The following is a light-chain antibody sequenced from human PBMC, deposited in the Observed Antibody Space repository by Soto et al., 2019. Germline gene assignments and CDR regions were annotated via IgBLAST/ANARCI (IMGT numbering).Light chain of an antibody. V-gene: IGKV3-11*01. CDR2: DVS. J-gene: IGKJ3*01. Sequence: EIVLTQSPATLSLSPGERATLYCRASQSVDNYLAWYQQKPGQAPRLLIYDVSNRAPGTPARFSGSGSGTDFTLSISSLEPEDFAVYYCQQRSNRPRFTFGPGTKVDIK. CDR1: QSVDNY. CDR3: QQRSNRPRFT.